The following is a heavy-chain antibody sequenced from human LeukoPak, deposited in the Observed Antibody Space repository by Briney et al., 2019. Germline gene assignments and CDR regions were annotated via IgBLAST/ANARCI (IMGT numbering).Heavy chain of an antibody. Sequence: SVEVSCKASGYTFTGYYMHWVRQAPGQGLEWMGWINPNSGGTNYAQKFQGRVIMTRDTSISTAYMELSRLRSDDTAVYYCARQGENLIDIVVVPAAIDYWGQGTLVTVSS. CDR1: GYTFTGYY. J-gene: IGHJ4*02. CDR3: ARQGENLIDIVVVPAAIDY. V-gene: IGHV1-2*02. D-gene: IGHD2-2*01. CDR2: INPNSGGT.